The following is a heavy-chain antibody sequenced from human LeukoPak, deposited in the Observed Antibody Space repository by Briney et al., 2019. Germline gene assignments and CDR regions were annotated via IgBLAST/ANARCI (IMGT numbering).Heavy chain of an antibody. CDR2: IYCSGST. J-gene: IGHJ4*02. Sequence: PSETLSLTCTVSGGSISSYYWSWIRQPPGKGLEWIGYIYCSGSTNYNPSLKSRVTISVDTSKNQFSLKLSSVTAADTAVYYCARDGPYYDSSGYYLGLVYWGQGTLVTVSS. D-gene: IGHD3-22*01. V-gene: IGHV4-59*12. CDR1: GGSISSYY. CDR3: ARDGPYYDSSGYYLGLVY.